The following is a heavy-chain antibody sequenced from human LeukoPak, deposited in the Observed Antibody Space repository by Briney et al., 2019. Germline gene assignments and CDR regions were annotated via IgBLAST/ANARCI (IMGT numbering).Heavy chain of an antibody. V-gene: IGHV4-34*01. J-gene: IGHJ5*02. Sequence: LETPSLTCAVYGGAFSGFYWSWVRPPPREGPGWIWGIKHSGSTNYNPSLKSRVTISVDTSKNQFSLKLSSVTAADTAVYYCARGGMGIGGSGDTTSNWFDPWGQGTLVTVSS. CDR1: GGAFSGFY. D-gene: IGHD3-10*01. CDR2: IKHSGST. CDR3: ARGGMGIGGSGDTTSNWFDP.